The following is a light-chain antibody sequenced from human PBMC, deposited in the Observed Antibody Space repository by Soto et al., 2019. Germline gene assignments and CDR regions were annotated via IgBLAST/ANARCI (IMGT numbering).Light chain of an antibody. CDR2: EGS. CDR1: SSDVGSYNL. J-gene: IGLJ2*01. Sequence: QSALTQPASVSGSPGQSNIISCTGTSSDVGSYNLVSWYQQHPGKAPKLMIYEGSKRPSGVSNRFSGSKSGNTASLTISGLQAEDEADYYCCSYAGSSTLVFGGGTKVTVL. CDR3: CSYAGSSTLV. V-gene: IGLV2-23*01.